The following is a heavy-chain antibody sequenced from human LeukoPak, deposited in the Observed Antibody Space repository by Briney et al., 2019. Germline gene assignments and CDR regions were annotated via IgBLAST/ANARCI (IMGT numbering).Heavy chain of an antibody. J-gene: IGHJ4*02. D-gene: IGHD4-23*01. CDR2: IYYSGST. Sequence: SETLSLTCTVSGGSISSSSYYWGWIRQPPGKGLEWIGSIYYSGSTYYNPSLKSRVTISVDTPKTQFSLKLSSVTAADTAVYYCARRSGKKYYFDYWGQGTLVTVSS. CDR3: ARRSGKKYYFDY. CDR1: GGSISSSSYY. V-gene: IGHV4-39*01.